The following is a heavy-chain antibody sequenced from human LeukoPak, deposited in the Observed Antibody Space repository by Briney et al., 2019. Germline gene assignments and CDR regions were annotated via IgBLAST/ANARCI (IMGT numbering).Heavy chain of an antibody. V-gene: IGHV4-34*01. CDR2: INHSGST. CDR3: ARGGKDDSSGYFGY. J-gene: IGHJ4*02. CDR1: GGSFSGYY. D-gene: IGHD3-22*01. Sequence: ASETLSLTCAVYGGSFSGYYWSWIRQPPGKGLEWIGEINHSGSTNYNPSLKSRVTISVDTSKNQFSLKLSSVTAADTAVYYCARGGKDDSSGYFGYWGQGTLVTVSS.